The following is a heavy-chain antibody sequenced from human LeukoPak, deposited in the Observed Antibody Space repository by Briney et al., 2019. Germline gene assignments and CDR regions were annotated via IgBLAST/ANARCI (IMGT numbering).Heavy chain of an antibody. J-gene: IGHJ4*02. V-gene: IGHV1-2*02. CDR1: GYTFTAYY. Sequence: GASVKVSCKASGYTFTAYYMHWVRQAPGQGLECMGFINPNSGGTSYAQKFQARVTMTRDTSISTAYMELRGLRSDDTAVYYCARRYDFWSGYPTAFDYWGQGTLVTVSS. CDR2: INPNSGGT. CDR3: ARRYDFWSGYPTAFDY. D-gene: IGHD3-3*01.